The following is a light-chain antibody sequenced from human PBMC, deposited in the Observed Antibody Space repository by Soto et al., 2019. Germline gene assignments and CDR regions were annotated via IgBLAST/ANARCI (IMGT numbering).Light chain of an antibody. Sequence: EIVLTQSPGTLSLSPGERATLSCRASQSVSSSFLAWHQQKPGQAPRLLIYGASSRATGIPDRFSGSGSGTDFTLTISRLEPEDFAVYYCQQYNNWPPDRTFGQGTKVEIK. CDR2: GAS. CDR1: QSVSSSF. V-gene: IGKV3-20*01. CDR3: QQYNNWPPDRT. J-gene: IGKJ1*01.